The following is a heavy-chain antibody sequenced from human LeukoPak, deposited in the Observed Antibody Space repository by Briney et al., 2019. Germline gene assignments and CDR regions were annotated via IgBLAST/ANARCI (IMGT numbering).Heavy chain of an antibody. V-gene: IGHV1-69*13. J-gene: IGHJ5*02. Sequence: VASVKVSCKASGGTFSSYAISWVRQAPGQGLEWMGGITPIFGTANYAQKFQGRVTITADESTSTAYMELSSLRSEDTAVYYCARDHSVYCSGGSCYSGWFDPWGQGTLVTVSS. CDR1: GGTFSSYA. CDR2: ITPIFGTA. D-gene: IGHD2-15*01. CDR3: ARDHSVYCSGGSCYSGWFDP.